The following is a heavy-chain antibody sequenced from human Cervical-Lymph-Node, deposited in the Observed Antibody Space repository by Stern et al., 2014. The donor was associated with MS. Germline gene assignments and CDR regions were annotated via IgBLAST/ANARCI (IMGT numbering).Heavy chain of an antibody. Sequence: EDQLVESGGDVVRPGGSLRLSCVASGFTFDDYGMGWVRQAPGKGLVWVSGVNWNGATTGYTDSMKGRFTVSRAKAQNSMYMQLHSLRAEDTAFYYCARRAAAVTYWYFDLWGRGTLVTVSS. CDR1: GFTFDDYG. CDR2: VNWNGATT. J-gene: IGHJ2*01. D-gene: IGHD6-13*01. V-gene: IGHV3-20*04. CDR3: ARRAAAVTYWYFDL.